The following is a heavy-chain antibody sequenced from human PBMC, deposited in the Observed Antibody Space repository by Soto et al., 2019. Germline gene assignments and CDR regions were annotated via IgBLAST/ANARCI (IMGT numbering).Heavy chain of an antibody. V-gene: IGHV3-74*01. Sequence: EAQLVESGGGLVQPGGSLRLSCAASGFTFSSYWMHWVRQAPGKGLVWVSRINSDGSSTSYADSVKGRFTISRDNAKNTLYLQMNSLRAEDTAVYYCARVSLQLYPINWFDPWGQGTLVTVSS. J-gene: IGHJ5*02. CDR1: GFTFSSYW. CDR3: ARVSLQLYPINWFDP. CDR2: INSDGSST. D-gene: IGHD2-2*01.